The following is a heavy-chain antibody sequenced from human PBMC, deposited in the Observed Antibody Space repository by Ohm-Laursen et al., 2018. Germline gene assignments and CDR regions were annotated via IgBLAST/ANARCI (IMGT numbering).Heavy chain of an antibody. V-gene: IGHV4-59*01. CDR1: GGSISSYY. Sequence: TLSLTCTVSGGSISSYYWSWIRQPPGKGLEWIGYIYYSGSTNYNPSLKSRVTISVDTSKNQFSLKLSSVTAADTAVYYCASEFGSSTWYYFHYWGQGALVTVSP. D-gene: IGHD6-13*01. CDR3: ASEFGSSTWYYFHY. J-gene: IGHJ4*02. CDR2: IYYSGST.